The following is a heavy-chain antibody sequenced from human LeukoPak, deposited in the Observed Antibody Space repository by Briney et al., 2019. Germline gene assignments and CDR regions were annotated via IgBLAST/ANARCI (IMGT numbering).Heavy chain of an antibody. CDR2: IKQDGSEK. J-gene: IGHJ4*02. V-gene: IGHV3-7*01. D-gene: IGHD2-2*01. CDR1: GFTFSSYW. CDR3: ARATEYYCSSTSCYVGPFDY. Sequence: PGGSLRLSCAASGFTFSSYWMSWVRRAPGKGLEWVANIKQDGSEKYYVDSVKGRFTISRDNAKNSLYLQMNSLRAEDTAVYYCARATEYYCSSTSCYVGPFDYWGQGTLVTVSS.